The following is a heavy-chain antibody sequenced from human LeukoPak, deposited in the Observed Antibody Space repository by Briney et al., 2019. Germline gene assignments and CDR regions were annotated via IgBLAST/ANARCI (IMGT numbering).Heavy chain of an antibody. D-gene: IGHD1-26*01. Sequence: GGSLRLSCAASGFTFSSYGMHWVRQAPGKGLEWVAVISYDGSNKYYADSVKGRFTISRDNSKNTLYLQMNSLRAEDTAVYFCAKQSNNHYYQKASDYWGQGTLVTVSS. CDR2: ISYDGSNK. V-gene: IGHV3-30*18. CDR1: GFTFSSYG. J-gene: IGHJ4*02. CDR3: AKQSNNHYYQKASDY.